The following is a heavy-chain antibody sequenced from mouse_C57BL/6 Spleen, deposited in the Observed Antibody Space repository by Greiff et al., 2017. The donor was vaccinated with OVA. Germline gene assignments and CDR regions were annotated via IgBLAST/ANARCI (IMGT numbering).Heavy chain of an antibody. V-gene: IGHV1-82*01. J-gene: IGHJ4*01. CDR2: IYPGDGDT. D-gene: IGHD1-1*01. CDR3: AREGYYYGSSYRGAMDY. CDR1: GYAFSSSW. Sequence: QVQLQQSGPELVKPGASVKISCKASGYAFSSSWMNWVKQRPGKGLEWIGRIYPGDGDTNYNGKFKGKATLTADTSSSTAYMQLSSLTSEDSAVYFLAREGYYYGSSYRGAMDYWGQGTSVTGSS.